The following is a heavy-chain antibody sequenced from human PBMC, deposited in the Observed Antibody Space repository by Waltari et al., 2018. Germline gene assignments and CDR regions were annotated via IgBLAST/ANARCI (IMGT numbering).Heavy chain of an antibody. CDR3: ARETLGRYYYYMDV. J-gene: IGHJ6*03. V-gene: IGHV3-7*01. CDR1: GFTFSSYW. Sequence: EVQLVESGGGLVQPGGSLRLSCAASGFTFSSYWMSWVRQAPGKGLEWVANIKQDGSEKYYVDSVKGRFTISRDNAKNSLYLQMNSLRAEDTAVYYCARETLGRYYYYMDVWGKGTTVTVSS. CDR2: IKQDGSEK. D-gene: IGHD7-27*01.